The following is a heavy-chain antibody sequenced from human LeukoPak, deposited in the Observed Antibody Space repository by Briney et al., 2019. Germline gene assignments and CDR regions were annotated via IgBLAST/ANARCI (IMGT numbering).Heavy chain of an antibody. V-gene: IGHV5-51*01. CDR2: IYPGDSDT. Sequence: AESLKISCKGSGYSFTDYWIGWVRQMPGKGLEWMGIIYPGDSDTRYSPSFQGQVTISADKSISTAYLQWSSLKASDTAMYYCARHADYGSGRAYYMDVWGKGTTVTVSS. CDR1: GYSFTDYW. CDR3: ARHADYGSGRAYYMDV. D-gene: IGHD3-10*01. J-gene: IGHJ6*03.